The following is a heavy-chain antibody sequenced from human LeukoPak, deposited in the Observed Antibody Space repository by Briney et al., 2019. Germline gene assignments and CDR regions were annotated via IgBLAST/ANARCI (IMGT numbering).Heavy chain of an antibody. D-gene: IGHD3-22*01. Sequence: GGSLRLSCAASGFTFSSYSMNWVRQAPGKGLEWVSSISSSSSYIYYADSVKGRFNISRDNAKNSLYLQMNSLRAEDTAVYYCARDSKSIMVVTGYYFDYWGQGTLVTVSS. CDR3: ARDSKSIMVVTGYYFDY. CDR1: GFTFSSYS. V-gene: IGHV3-21*01. CDR2: ISSSSSYI. J-gene: IGHJ4*02.